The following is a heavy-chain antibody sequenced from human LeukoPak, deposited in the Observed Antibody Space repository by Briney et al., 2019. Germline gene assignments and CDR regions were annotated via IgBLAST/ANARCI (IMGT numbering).Heavy chain of an antibody. Sequence: ASVKVSCKTSGYTFTSYDVHWVRQAPGRGLEWMGIIEPISGSTTYAHKLEDSITMTRDTSTTTVFLELSSLSSEDTAIYFCARHGGDYPDTWGQGTLVTVSS. CDR3: ARHGGDYPDT. D-gene: IGHD2-21*02. CDR1: GYTFTSYD. J-gene: IGHJ5*02. CDR2: IEPISGST. V-gene: IGHV1-46*04.